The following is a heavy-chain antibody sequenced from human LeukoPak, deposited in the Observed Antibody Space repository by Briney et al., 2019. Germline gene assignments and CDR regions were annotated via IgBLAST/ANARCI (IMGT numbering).Heavy chain of an antibody. J-gene: IGHJ4*02. CDR3: ARRGYSDSSGYDY. D-gene: IGHD3-22*01. V-gene: IGHV3-21*01. CDR1: GFTFSSYG. Sequence: GGSLRLSCAASGFTFSSYGMHWVRQAPGKGLEWVSSISGDSSDIYYADSVMGRSTISRDNAKNSVYLQINSLRAEDTAIYYCARRGYSDSSGYDYWGQGTLVTVSS. CDR2: ISGDSSDI.